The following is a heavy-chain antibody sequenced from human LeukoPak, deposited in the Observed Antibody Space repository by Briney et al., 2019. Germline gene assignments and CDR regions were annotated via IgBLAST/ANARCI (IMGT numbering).Heavy chain of an antibody. Sequence: SETLSLTCTVSGGSTSSYYWNWIRQPAGKGLEWIGRIYTSGSTNYNASLKSRVSMSVDTSKNQFSLKLTSVTAADTAVYFCGRGNSANYYDSGRYFNYFYMDVWGTGTTVTVSS. V-gene: IGHV4-4*07. CDR2: IYTSGST. CDR1: GGSTSSYY. J-gene: IGHJ6*03. CDR3: GRGNSANYYDSGRYFNYFYMDV. D-gene: IGHD3-10*01.